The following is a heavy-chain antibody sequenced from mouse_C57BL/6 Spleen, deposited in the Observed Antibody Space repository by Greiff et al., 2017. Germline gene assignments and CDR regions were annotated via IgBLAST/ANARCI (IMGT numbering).Heavy chain of an antibody. V-gene: IGHV1-5*01. CDR1: GYTFTSYW. D-gene: IGHD2-1*01. CDR2: IYPGNSDT. Sequence: VQLQQSGTVLARPGASVKMSCKTSGYTFTSYWMHWVKQRPGQGLEWIGAIYPGNSDTSYNQKFKGKDKLTAVTSASTAYMELSSLTNEDSAVYYCTRWGNYVDWGQGTTLTVSS. J-gene: IGHJ2*01. CDR3: TRWGNYVD.